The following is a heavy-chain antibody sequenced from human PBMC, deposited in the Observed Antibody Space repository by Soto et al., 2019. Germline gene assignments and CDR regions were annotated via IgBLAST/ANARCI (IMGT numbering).Heavy chain of an antibody. CDR1: GFTFSSYW. V-gene: IGHV3-74*01. CDR2: INNDASNT. CDR3: AREEGGREAFDI. D-gene: IGHD1-26*01. Sequence: VGSLRLSCAASGFTFSSYWINWVRQAPGKGLEWVSHINNDASNTSYADSVKGRFTIPRDNAKNSLYLQMNSLRAEDTAVYYCAREEGGREAFDIWGQGTMVTVSS. J-gene: IGHJ3*02.